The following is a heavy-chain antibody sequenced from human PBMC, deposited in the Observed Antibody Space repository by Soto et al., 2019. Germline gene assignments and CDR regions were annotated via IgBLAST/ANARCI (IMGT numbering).Heavy chain of an antibody. CDR2: MNPNSGNT. V-gene: IGHV1-8*01. CDR1: GYTFTSYD. J-gene: IGHJ5*02. Sequence: QVQLVQSGAEVKKHGASVKVSCKASGYTFTSYDINWVRQATGQGLEWMGWMNPNSGNTGYAQKFQGRVTMTRNTSISTAYMELSILRSEDTAVYYCARERSSCKRFDPWGQGTLVTVSS. CDR3: ARERSSCKRFDP. D-gene: IGHD2-8*01.